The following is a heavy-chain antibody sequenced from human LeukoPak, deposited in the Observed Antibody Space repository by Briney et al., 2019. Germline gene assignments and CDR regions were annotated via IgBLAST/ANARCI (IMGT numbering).Heavy chain of an antibody. V-gene: IGHV4-61*01. CDR3: ARDAYLYGSGSYLDY. CDR2: FYNSGRG. J-gene: IGHJ4*02. Sequence: SETLSLTCTVSGGSISSSSYYWGWIRQPPGKGLEWIGYFYNSGRGNYNPSLKSRVTISIDTSKNRVSLTMSSVTAADTAVYYCARDAYLYGSGSYLDYWGQGILVTVSS. CDR1: GGSISSSSYY. D-gene: IGHD3-10*01.